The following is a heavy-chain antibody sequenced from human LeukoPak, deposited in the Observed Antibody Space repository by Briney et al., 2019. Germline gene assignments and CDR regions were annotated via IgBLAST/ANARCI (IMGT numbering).Heavy chain of an antibody. Sequence: GASVKVSCKASGYTFTSYDINWVRQAPGQGLDWMGWISGYKTKTDYAQKFQGRVTMTTDTSTSTAYMELRSLRSDDTAVYYCARGGRLDSYNSMDVWGQGTTVTVSS. D-gene: IGHD6-19*01. CDR1: GYTFTSYD. CDR3: ARGGRLDSYNSMDV. J-gene: IGHJ6*03. V-gene: IGHV1-18*01. CDR2: ISGYKTKT.